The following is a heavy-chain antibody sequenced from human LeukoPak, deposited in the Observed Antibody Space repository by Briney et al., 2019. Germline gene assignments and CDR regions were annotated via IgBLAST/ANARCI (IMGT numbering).Heavy chain of an antibody. CDR3: TTHYPDSGSYNY. J-gene: IGHJ4*02. CDR2: IKGKTDGGTT. D-gene: IGHD1-26*01. Sequence: GGSLRLSCAASGFTFINAWMTWVRQAPGKGLEWVALIKGKTDGGTTDYAAPVKGRFIISRDDSKNTLYLQMHSLQTEDTAVYYCTTHYPDSGSYNYWGQGTLVTVSS. V-gene: IGHV3-15*01. CDR1: GFTFINAW.